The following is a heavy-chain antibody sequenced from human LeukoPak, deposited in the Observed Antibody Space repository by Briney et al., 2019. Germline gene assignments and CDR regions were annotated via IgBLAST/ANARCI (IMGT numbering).Heavy chain of an antibody. J-gene: IGHJ4*02. CDR2: ISAYNGNT. D-gene: IGHD2-15*01. CDR3: ARAGYCSGGSCYTFDY. V-gene: IGHV1-18*01. CDR1: GYTFISYG. Sequence: ASVKVSCKASGYTFISYGISWVRQAPGQGLEWMGWISAYNGNTNYAQKLQGRVTITRDTSASTAYMELSSLTSEDTAVYYCARAGYCSGGSCYTFDYWGQGTLVTVSS.